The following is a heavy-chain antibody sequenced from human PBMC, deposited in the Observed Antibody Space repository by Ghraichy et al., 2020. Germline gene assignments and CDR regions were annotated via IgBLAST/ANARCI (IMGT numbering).Heavy chain of an antibody. CDR1: GFTFSSYT. CDR3: ARDSGSGFSYYHGMDV. V-gene: IGHV3-48*02. J-gene: IGHJ6*02. CDR2: ISSSSSTL. D-gene: IGHD1-26*01. Sequence: GESLNISCAASGFTFSSYTMNWVRQAPGKGLEWVSYISSSSSTLYYADSVKGRFTISRDNAKNSLYLQMNSLRDEDTAVYYCARDSGSGFSYYHGMDVWGQGTTLTVSS.